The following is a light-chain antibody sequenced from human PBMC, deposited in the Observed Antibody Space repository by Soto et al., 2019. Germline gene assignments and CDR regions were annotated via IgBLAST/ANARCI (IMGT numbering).Light chain of an antibody. Sequence: DSQMPQSPSTLSASVGDTVTITCRASQSISRWLAWYQQKPGKAPKILISDASILENGVPSRFSGTGSGTEFTLTISNLQPDDFATYFCQQYNSFSLITFGQGTRLEIK. CDR1: QSISRW. CDR3: QQYNSFSLIT. J-gene: IGKJ5*01. CDR2: DAS. V-gene: IGKV1-5*01.